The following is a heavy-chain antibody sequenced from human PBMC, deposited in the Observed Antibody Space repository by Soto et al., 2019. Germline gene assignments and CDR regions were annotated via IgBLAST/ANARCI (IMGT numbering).Heavy chain of an antibody. D-gene: IGHD2-2*01. CDR2: IRQDGSVI. J-gene: IGHJ4*02. CDR3: AREVVVSRGASYFGY. V-gene: IGHV3-7*04. CDR1: GFTFSSNW. Sequence: GGSLRLSCVGSGFTFSSNWMTWVRQAPGKGLEWVANIRQDGSVINYVDSVKGRFTISRDNTKNSLYLQMNSLRAEDTAIYYCAREVVVSRGASYFGYWGPGTLVTVSS.